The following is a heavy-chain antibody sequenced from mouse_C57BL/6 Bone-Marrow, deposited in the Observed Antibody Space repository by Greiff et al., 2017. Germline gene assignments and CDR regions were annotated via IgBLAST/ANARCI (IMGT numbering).Heavy chain of an antibody. D-gene: IGHD1-1*01. J-gene: IGHJ2*01. CDR2: IWTGGGT. CDR3: ARNLDTTVVANFDY. V-gene: IGHV2-9-1*01. CDR1: GFSLTSYA. Sequence: VQLQQSGPGLVAPSQSLSITCTVSGFSLTSYAISWVRQPPGKGLEWLGVIWTGGGTNYNSALKSRLSISKDNSKSQVFLKMNSLQTDDTARYYCARNLDTTVVANFDYWGQGTTLTVSS.